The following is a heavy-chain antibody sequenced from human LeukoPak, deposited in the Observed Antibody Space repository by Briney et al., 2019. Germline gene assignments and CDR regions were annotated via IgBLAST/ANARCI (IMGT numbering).Heavy chain of an antibody. J-gene: IGHJ6*02. V-gene: IGHV1-2*04. CDR1: GYTFTGYY. CDR3: ARAALGLNIVDTILYGMDV. Sequence: ASVKVSCKASGYTFTGYYMHWVRQAPGQGLEWMGWINPNSGGTNYAQKFQGWVTMTRDTSISTAYMELSRLRSDDTAVYYCARAALGLNIVDTILYGMDVWGQGTTVTVSS. D-gene: IGHD5-12*01. CDR2: INPNSGGT.